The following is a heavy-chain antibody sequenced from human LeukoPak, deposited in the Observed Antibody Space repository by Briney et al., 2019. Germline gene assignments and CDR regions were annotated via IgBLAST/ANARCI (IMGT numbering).Heavy chain of an antibody. CDR1: GGSISSYY. J-gene: IGHJ3*02. CDR3: ARGVDYGDYASDAFDI. CDR2: IYTSGST. D-gene: IGHD4-17*01. Sequence: SETLSLTCTVSGGSISSYYWSWIRQPAGKGLEWIGRIYTSGSTNYNPSLKSRVTMSVDTSKNQFSPKLSSVTAADTAVYYCARGVDYGDYASDAFDIWGQGTMVTVSS. V-gene: IGHV4-4*07.